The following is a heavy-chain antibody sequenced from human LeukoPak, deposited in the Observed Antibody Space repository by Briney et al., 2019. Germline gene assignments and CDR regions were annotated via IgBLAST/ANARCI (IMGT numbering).Heavy chain of an antibody. CDR2: INAGNGNT. CDR1: GYTFTSYA. Sequence: GASVKVSCKASGYTFTSYAMHWVRQAPGQRLEWMGWINAGNGNTKYSQKFQGRVTITRDTSASTAYMELSSLRSEDTAVYYCARSAEYSSGWYASPPYSMDVWGQGTTVTVSS. CDR3: ARSAEYSSGWYASPPYSMDV. J-gene: IGHJ6*02. V-gene: IGHV1-3*01. D-gene: IGHD6-19*01.